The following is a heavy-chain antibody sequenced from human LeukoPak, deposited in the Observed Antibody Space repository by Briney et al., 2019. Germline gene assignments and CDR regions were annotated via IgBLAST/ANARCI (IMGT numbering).Heavy chain of an antibody. Sequence: GGSLRLSCAASGFTFSSYWMSWVRQAPGKGLEWVADIKQDGSEKYYVDSVKGRFTISRDNAKNSLYLQMNSLRAEDTAVYYCARDIGDFWSGRDAFDIWGQGTVVTVSS. V-gene: IGHV3-7*01. CDR2: IKQDGSEK. D-gene: IGHD3-3*01. J-gene: IGHJ3*02. CDR1: GFTFSSYW. CDR3: ARDIGDFWSGRDAFDI.